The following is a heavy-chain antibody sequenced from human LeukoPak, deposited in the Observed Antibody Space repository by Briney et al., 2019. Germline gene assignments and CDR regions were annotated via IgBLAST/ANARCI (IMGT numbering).Heavy chain of an antibody. D-gene: IGHD3-22*01. V-gene: IGHV3-21*01. Sequence: GGSLRLSCAASGFTFSTHNMNWVRQAPGKGLEWVSYISSGSINMYYADSVKGRFTTSRDNAKNSMYLQMSSLRAEDTAVYYCVREIIIRDSTGYPMDVWGKGTTVTISS. CDR2: ISSGSINM. J-gene: IGHJ6*04. CDR1: GFTFSTHN. CDR3: VREIIIRDSTGYPMDV.